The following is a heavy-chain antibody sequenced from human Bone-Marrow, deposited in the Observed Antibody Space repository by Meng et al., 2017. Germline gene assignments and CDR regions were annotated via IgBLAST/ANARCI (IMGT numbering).Heavy chain of an antibody. CDR1: GGSFSGYY. V-gene: IGHV4-34*01. CDR2: INHSGST. Sequence: QGQIPQVGAGLFKPSETLSLTGAVYGGSFSGYYWSWIRQPPGKGLEWIGEINHSGSTNYNPSLKSRVTISVDTSKNQFSLKLSSVTAADTAVYYCARDNTMIGSFDYWGQGTLVTVSS. J-gene: IGHJ4*02. D-gene: IGHD3-22*01. CDR3: ARDNTMIGSFDY.